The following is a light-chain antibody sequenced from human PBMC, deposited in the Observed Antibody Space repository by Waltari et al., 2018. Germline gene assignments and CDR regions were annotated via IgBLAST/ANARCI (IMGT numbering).Light chain of an antibody. V-gene: IGKV3-15*01. CDR1: QGVSSN. CDR2: GAS. Sequence: EIVMTQSPATLSVSPGERATLSCRASQGVSSNLAWYHQKPGQAPRLLIYGASTRATGIPARFSGSGSGTEFTLTISSLQSEDFAVYYCQQYNNWPPMYTFGQGTKLEIK. CDR3: QQYNNWPPMYT. J-gene: IGKJ2*01.